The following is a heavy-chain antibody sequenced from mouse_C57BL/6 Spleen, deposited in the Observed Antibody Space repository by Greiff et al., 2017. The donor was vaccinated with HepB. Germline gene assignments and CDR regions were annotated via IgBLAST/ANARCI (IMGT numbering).Heavy chain of an antibody. CDR3: ARSSGYYPDY. D-gene: IGHD1-3*01. V-gene: IGHV1-59*01. Sequence: QVQLQQPGAELVRPGTSVKLSCKASGYTFTSYWMHWVKQRPGQGLEWIGVIDPSDSYTNYNQKFKGKATLTVDTSSSTAYMQLSSLTSEDSAVYYCARSSGYYPDYWGQGTTLTVSS. CDR2: IDPSDSYT. J-gene: IGHJ2*01. CDR1: GYTFTSYW.